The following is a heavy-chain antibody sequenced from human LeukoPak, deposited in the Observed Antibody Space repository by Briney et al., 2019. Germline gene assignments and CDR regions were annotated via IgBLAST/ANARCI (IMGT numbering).Heavy chain of an antibody. CDR2: IIPIFGTA. CDR1: GGTFSSYA. D-gene: IGHD5-18*01. V-gene: IGHV1-69*05. J-gene: IGHJ4*02. Sequence: GASVKGSCKASGGTFSSYAISWVRQAPGQGLEWMGRIIPIFGTANYAQKIQGRVTITTDESTSTAYMELSSLRSEDTAVYYCARDTDTAMDPNGGYFDYWGQGTLVTVSS. CDR3: ARDTDTAMDPNGGYFDY.